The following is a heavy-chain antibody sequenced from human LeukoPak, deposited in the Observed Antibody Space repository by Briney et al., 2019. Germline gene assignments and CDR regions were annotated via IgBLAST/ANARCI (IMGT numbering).Heavy chain of an antibody. J-gene: IGHJ3*02. V-gene: IGHV4-59*01. CDR3: ARALTTTMIVVVHPRGAFDI. CDR2: IYYSGNT. D-gene: IGHD3-22*01. CDR1: VGSISSYY. Sequence: SETLSLTCTVSVGSISSYYWSWIRQPPGKGLVCISYIYYSGNTIYNPSLKSRVNISVDTSKNQFSLKLSSVTAADTAVYYCARALTTTMIVVVHPRGAFDIWGQGTMVTVSS.